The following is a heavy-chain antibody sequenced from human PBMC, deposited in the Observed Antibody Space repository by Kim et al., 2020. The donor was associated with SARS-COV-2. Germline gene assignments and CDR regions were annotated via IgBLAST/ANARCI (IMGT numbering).Heavy chain of an antibody. V-gene: IGHV6-1*01. CDR1: GDSVSSNSAA. J-gene: IGHJ4*02. CDR2: TYYRSKWYK. CDR3: AREKWVQGVIIPIDY. Sequence: SQTLSLTCAISGDSVSSNSAAWNWIRQSPSRGLEWLGRTYYRSKWYKDYAVSVKSRITINPDTSKNQFSLQLNSVTPEDTAVYYCAREKWVQGVIIPIDYWGQGTLVTVSS. D-gene: IGHD3-10*01.